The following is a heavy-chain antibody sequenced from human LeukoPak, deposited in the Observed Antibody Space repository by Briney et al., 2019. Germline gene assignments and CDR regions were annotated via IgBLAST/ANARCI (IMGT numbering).Heavy chain of an antibody. CDR3: ARGYYDSSGYGPDASDI. V-gene: IGHV1-8*03. CDR1: GYTFTNYD. CDR2: MNPNSGNR. D-gene: IGHD3-22*01. Sequence: ASVIVSCKASGYTFTNYDINWVRQATGQGLEWMGWMNPNSGNRGYAQKFQGRVTITRDTSTSTAYMELTSLRSEDTAVYYCARGYYDSSGYGPDASDIWGQGTVVTVSP. J-gene: IGHJ3*02.